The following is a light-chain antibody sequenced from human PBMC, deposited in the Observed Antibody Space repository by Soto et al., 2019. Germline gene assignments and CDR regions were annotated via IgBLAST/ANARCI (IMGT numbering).Light chain of an antibody. CDR1: DSVSTN. CDR3: QQYDNPLWT. CDR2: GAS. V-gene: IGKV3-20*01. J-gene: IGKJ1*01. Sequence: IVLTQSPGGLSLSPGERATLSCRAVDSVSTNLAWYQQKPGQAPSLLIYGASTRATGIPDRFSGSGSGTDFTLTISRLEPEDFAVYYCQQYDNPLWTFGQGTQVDNK.